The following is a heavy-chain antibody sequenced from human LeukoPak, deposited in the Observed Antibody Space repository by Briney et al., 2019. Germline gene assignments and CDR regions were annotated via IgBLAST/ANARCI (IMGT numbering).Heavy chain of an antibody. V-gene: IGHV4-39*07. J-gene: IGHJ5*02. CDR2: IYYSGST. D-gene: IGHD6-19*01. CDR3: ASYYSSGWYSSYNWFDP. CDR1: GGSISSGDYY. Sequence: PSQTLSLTCTVSGGSISSGDYYWGWIRQPPGKGLEWIGSIYYSGSTYYNPSLKSRVTISVDTSKNQFSLKLSSVTAADTAVYYCASYYSSGWYSSYNWFDPWGQGTLVTVSS.